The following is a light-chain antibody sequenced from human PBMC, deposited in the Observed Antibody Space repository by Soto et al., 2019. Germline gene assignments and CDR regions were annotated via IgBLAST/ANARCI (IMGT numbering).Light chain of an antibody. Sequence: IQMTQSPSTLSASVGDRATITCRASQSISSWLAWYQQKPGKAPKLLIYKASSLESGVPSRFSGSGSGTEFTLTISSLQPDDFATYYCQHYINYPITFGQGTRLEIK. CDR1: QSISSW. CDR3: QHYINYPIT. V-gene: IGKV1-5*03. CDR2: KAS. J-gene: IGKJ5*01.